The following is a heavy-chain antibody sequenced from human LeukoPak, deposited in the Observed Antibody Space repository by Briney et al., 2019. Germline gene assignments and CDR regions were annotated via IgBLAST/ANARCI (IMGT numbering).Heavy chain of an antibody. CDR3: ARGPGPSVMVRGHNWFHP. D-gene: IGHD3-10*01. CDR1: GYTFTGYY. V-gene: IGHV1-2*02. Sequence: ASVKVSCKASGYTFTGYYMHWVRQAPGQGLEWMGWINPNSGGTNYAQKFQGRVTLTRDTSISTAYMELSRLRSDDTAVDYCARGPGPSVMVRGHNWFHPWGQGSLVTVSS. CDR2: INPNSGGT. J-gene: IGHJ5*02.